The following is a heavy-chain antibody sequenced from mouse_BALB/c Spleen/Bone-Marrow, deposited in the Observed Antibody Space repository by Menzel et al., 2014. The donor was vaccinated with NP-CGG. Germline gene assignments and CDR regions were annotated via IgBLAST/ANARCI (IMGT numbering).Heavy chain of an antibody. Sequence: VQLKQSGPELVKPGASVKISCKASGYSFTGYFMNWVMQSHGKSLEWIGRINPYNGDTFYNQKFKDKATLTIDKSSSTAHMELWSLASEDSAVYYCARIYDYDRGAWFAYWGQGTLVTVSA. D-gene: IGHD2-4*01. CDR2: INPYNGDT. CDR3: ARIYDYDRGAWFAY. J-gene: IGHJ3*01. V-gene: IGHV1-20*02. CDR1: GYSFTGYF.